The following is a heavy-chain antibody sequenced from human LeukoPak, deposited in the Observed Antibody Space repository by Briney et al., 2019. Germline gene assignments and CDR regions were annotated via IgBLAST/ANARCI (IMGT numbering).Heavy chain of an antibody. CDR1: GFTFSSYD. V-gene: IGHV3-13*05. CDR2: IGSGGDP. CDR3: ARGTSSGFDY. Sequence: QSGGSLRLSCAASGFTFSSYDIHWVRQAAGEGLEWVSAIGSGGDPFYAGSVKGQFTISRENAKNSLYLQMNSLRAGDTAVYYCARGTSSGFDYWGQGTLVTVSS. D-gene: IGHD6-19*01. J-gene: IGHJ4*02.